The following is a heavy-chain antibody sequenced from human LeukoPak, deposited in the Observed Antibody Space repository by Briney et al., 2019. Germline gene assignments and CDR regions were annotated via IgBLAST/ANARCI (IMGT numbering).Heavy chain of an antibody. J-gene: IGHJ6*02. CDR3: TRRVAAAGTPPYYYYGMDV. Sequence: PGRSLRLSCTASGFTFGDYAMSWVRQAPGKGLEWAGFIRSKAYGGTTEYAASVKGRFTISRDDSKSIAYLQMNSLKTEDTAVYYCTRRVAAAGTPPYYYYGMDVWGQGTTVTVSS. D-gene: IGHD6-13*01. CDR2: IRSKAYGGTT. V-gene: IGHV3-49*04. CDR1: GFTFGDYA.